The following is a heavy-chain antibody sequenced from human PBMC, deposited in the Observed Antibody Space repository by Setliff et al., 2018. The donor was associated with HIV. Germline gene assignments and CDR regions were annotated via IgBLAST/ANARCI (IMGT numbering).Heavy chain of an antibody. Sequence: GSLRLSCVASGFIFSDRYMAWVRQCPGKGLEWVANIQQHGSEIHYVASVEGRFTISRDNAKNSLYLQMNSLRAEDTAVYYCANMQWASNAWYSFDYWGQGALVTVSS. J-gene: IGHJ4*02. V-gene: IGHV3-7*05. CDR1: GFIFSDRY. CDR3: ANMQWASNAWYSFDY. CDR2: IQQHGSEI. D-gene: IGHD6-19*01.